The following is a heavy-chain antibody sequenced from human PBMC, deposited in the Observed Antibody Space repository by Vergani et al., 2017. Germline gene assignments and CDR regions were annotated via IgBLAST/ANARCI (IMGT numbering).Heavy chain of an antibody. CDR3: ASFWGRGKGTMVRGVRGV. D-gene: IGHD3-10*01. CDR1: GDSVSSNSAA. Sequence: QVQLQQSGPGLVKPSQTLSLTCAISGDSVSSNSAAWNWIRQSPSRGLEWLGRTYYRSKWYNDYAVSVKSRITINPDTSKNQFSLQLNSVTPEDTAVYYCASFWGRGKGTMVRGVRGVWGQGTTVTVSS. J-gene: IGHJ6*02. CDR2: TYYRSKWYN. V-gene: IGHV6-1*01.